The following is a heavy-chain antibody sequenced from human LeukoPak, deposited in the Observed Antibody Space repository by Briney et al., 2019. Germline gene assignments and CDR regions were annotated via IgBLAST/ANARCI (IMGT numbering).Heavy chain of an antibody. CDR1: GGSISSSSYY. D-gene: IGHD6-19*01. Sequence: SETLSLTCTVSGGSISSSSYYWGWIRRPPGKGLEWIGSMSSGGTTNYSPSLKSRVTISVDTSNNQFSLKLSSVTAADTAVYYCARQFGYTSASDGFDIWGQGTMVTVSS. J-gene: IGHJ3*02. V-gene: IGHV4-39*01. CDR3: ARQFGYTSASDGFDI. CDR2: MSSGGTT.